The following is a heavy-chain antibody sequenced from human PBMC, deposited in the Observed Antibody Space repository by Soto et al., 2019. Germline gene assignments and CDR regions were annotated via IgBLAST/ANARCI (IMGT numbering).Heavy chain of an antibody. J-gene: IGHJ4*02. CDR3: ARGELEPFDY. CDR1: GFTLGNYW. V-gene: IGHV3-74*01. D-gene: IGHD1-1*01. Sequence: GGSLRLSCAASGFTLGNYWMHWVRQAPGKGLVWVSRINDYGTTINYAESVEGRFIISRDDAKSEVYLQMNNLRAEDSAVYYCARGELEPFDYWGQGVLVTVSS. CDR2: INDYGTTI.